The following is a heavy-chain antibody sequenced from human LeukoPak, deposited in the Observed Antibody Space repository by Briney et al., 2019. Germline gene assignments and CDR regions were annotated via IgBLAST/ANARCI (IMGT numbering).Heavy chain of an antibody. V-gene: IGHV3-74*01. Sequence: GGSLRLSCAASGFTFSNYWMHWVRQTPGKGLVWVSRINSDASVTTHADSVKGRFTISRDNAKNTLYLQMNSLRAEDTAVYYCARVTAVAGTSVGVDAWGQGILVTVS. CDR1: GFTFSNYW. CDR2: INSDASVT. D-gene: IGHD6-19*01. CDR3: ARVTAVAGTSVGVDA. J-gene: IGHJ4*02.